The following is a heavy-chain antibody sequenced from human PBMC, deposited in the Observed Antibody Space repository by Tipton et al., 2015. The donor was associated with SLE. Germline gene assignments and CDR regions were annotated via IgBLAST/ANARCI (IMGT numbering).Heavy chain of an antibody. CDR2: IYTSGST. V-gene: IGHV4-61*02. CDR3: ARLTWDYDLGAYYMDV. D-gene: IGHD3-3*01. J-gene: IGHJ6*03. Sequence: TLSLTCTVSGGSISSGDYYWSWIRLPAGKGLEWIGRIYTSGSTNSNPSLKSRVTMSVDTSKNQFSLKLSSVTAADTAVYYCARLTWDYDLGAYYMDVWGKGTTVTVSS. CDR1: GGSISSGDYY.